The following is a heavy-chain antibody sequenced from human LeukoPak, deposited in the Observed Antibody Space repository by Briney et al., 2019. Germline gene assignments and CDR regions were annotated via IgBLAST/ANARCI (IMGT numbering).Heavy chain of an antibody. V-gene: IGHV1-2*02. CDR3: ARDYDIVVVVAATESFDY. D-gene: IGHD2-15*01. Sequence: ASVKVSCKASGYTFTGYYMHWVRQAPGQGLEWRGWINPNSGGTNYAQKFQGRVTMTRDTSISTAYMELSRLRSDDTAVYYCARDYDIVVVVAATESFDYWGQGTLVTVSS. CDR1: GYTFTGYY. J-gene: IGHJ4*02. CDR2: INPNSGGT.